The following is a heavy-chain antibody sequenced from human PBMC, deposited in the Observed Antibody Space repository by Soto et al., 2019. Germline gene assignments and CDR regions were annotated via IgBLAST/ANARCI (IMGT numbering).Heavy chain of an antibody. CDR2: INHSGST. J-gene: IGHJ5*02. D-gene: IGHD1-26*01. CDR3: ARDRIVGATRWFDP. V-gene: IGHV4-34*01. CDR1: GGSFSGYY. Sequence: QVQLQQWGAGLLKPSETLSLTCAVYGGSFSGYYWSWIRQPPGKGLEWLGEINHSGSTNYNPSLKSRVTISVDTSKNQFSLKLSSVTAADTAVYYCARDRIVGATRWFDPWGQGTLVTVSS.